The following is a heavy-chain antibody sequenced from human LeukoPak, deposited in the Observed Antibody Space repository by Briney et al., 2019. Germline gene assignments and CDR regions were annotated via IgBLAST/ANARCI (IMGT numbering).Heavy chain of an antibody. Sequence: GGSLRLSFAASGFTFSSYRLNWVGQPPGRGLEWVSSISSRSSYIYYADSVKGLFTISRDNAKNSLYLQKNSLRAEDTAVYYCARDWRAGIAVAGTGPDYWGQGTLVTVSS. J-gene: IGHJ4*02. CDR2: ISSRSSYI. CDR3: ARDWRAGIAVAGTGPDY. D-gene: IGHD6-19*01. CDR1: GFTFSSYR. V-gene: IGHV3-21*01.